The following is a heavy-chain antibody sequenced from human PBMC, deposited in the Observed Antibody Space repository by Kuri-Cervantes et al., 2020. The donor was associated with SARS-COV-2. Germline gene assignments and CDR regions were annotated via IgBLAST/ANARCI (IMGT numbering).Heavy chain of an antibody. CDR3: AKEEEEPWLEVGFDY. V-gene: IGHV3-30*18. J-gene: IGHJ4*02. CDR2: ISYDGSNK. CDR1: GFTFSSYG. Sequence: GESLKISCAASGFTFSSYGMHWVRQAPGKGLEWVAVISYDGSNKYYADSVKGRFTISRDNSKNTLYLQMNSLRAEDTAVYYCAKEEEEPWLEVGFDYWGQATLVTVSS. D-gene: IGHD6-19*01.